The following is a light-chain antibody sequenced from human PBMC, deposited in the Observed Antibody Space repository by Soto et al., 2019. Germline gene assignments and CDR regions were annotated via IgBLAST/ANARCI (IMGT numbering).Light chain of an antibody. V-gene: IGLV2-23*01. CDR3: CSYAGSRFYV. J-gene: IGLJ1*01. CDR2: EGG. Sequence: QSALTQPASVSGSPGQSITISCTGTSSDVGSYNLVSWYQQHPGKAPKLMIYEGGKRPSGVSNRFSGSKSGSTASLTISGLQAEDEADYYCCSYAGSRFYVFGTGTKVTVL. CDR1: SSDVGSYNL.